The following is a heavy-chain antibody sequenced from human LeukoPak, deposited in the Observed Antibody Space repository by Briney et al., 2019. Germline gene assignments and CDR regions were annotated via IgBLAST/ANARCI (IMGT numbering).Heavy chain of an antibody. V-gene: IGHV3-23*01. CDR2: ISGSGGST. CDR3: AKGSGSYYHYFGY. D-gene: IGHD1-26*01. CDR1: GFTFSNFA. Sequence: GGSLRLSCAASGFTFSNFAMSWVRQAPGKGLEWVSGISGSGGSTHYADSVKGRFSISRGNSKNTLYLQMNSLRAEDTAVYYCAKGSGSYYHYFGYWGQGTLVTVSS. J-gene: IGHJ4*02.